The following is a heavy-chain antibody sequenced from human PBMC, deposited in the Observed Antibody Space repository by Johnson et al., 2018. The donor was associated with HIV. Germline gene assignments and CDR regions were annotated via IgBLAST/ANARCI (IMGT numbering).Heavy chain of an antibody. Sequence: QMQLVESGGGVVQPGRSLRLSCAASGFAFSSYAMHWVRQAPGKGLEWVAVISYDGSEKYFADSVKGRFTISRDNSKNTLYLQMNSLRAEDTAVYYCAKDLLTLDAFDIWGQGTMVTVSS. CDR2: ISYDGSEK. CDR1: GFAFSSYA. CDR3: AKDLLTLDAFDI. J-gene: IGHJ3*02. V-gene: IGHV3-30*04.